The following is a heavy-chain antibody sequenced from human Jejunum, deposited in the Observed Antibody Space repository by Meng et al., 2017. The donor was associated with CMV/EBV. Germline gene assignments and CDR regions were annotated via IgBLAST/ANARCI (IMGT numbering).Heavy chain of an antibody. Sequence: KATGYTSTSNGNNWVRQAPGQGLEWMGWISGYNGQTDYAQKFQGRVSMTTDTSTSTVYMELRSLRSDDTAVYYCAGPSVDIEMAHWGQGTLVTVSS. D-gene: IGHD5-12*01. CDR3: AGPSVDIEMAH. J-gene: IGHJ4*02. CDR2: ISGYNGQT. CDR1: GYTSTSNG. V-gene: IGHV1-18*01.